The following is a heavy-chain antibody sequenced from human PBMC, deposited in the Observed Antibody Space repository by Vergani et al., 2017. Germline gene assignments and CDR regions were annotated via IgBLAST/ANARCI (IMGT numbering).Heavy chain of an antibody. J-gene: IGHJ4*02. CDR2: IYYSGST. CDR3: ARDLGDYGIDY. D-gene: IGHD4-17*01. V-gene: IGHV4-39*07. CDR1: GGSISSYY. Sequence: QVQLQESGPGLVKPSETLSLTCAVSGGSISSYYWGWIRQPPGKGLEWIGSIYYSGSTYYNPSLKSRVTISVDTSKNQFSLKLSSVTAADTAVYYCARDLGDYGIDYWGQGTLVTISS.